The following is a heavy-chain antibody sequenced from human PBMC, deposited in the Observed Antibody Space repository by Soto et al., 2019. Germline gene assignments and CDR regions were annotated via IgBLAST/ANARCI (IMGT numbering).Heavy chain of an antibody. CDR3: ASKDIVVVPAAGYYYYGMDV. D-gene: IGHD2-2*01. J-gene: IGHJ6*02. CDR1: GGTFSSYA. V-gene: IGHV1-69*06. Sequence: SVKGSCKASGGTFSSYAISWVRQAPVQGLEWMGGIIPIFGTANYAQKFQGRVTITADKSTSTAYMELSSLRSEDTAVYYCASKDIVVVPAAGYYYYGMDVWGQGTTVTVSS. CDR2: IIPIFGTA.